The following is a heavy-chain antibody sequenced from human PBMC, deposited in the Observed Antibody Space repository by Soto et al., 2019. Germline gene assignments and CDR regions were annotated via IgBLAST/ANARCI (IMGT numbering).Heavy chain of an antibody. J-gene: IGHJ3*01. CDR2: LYDLDGS. Sequence: GGSLRLSCAAFGFTISGKKYVAWVRQAPGKGLEWVSALYDLDGSFYAASVKGRFTTSSDSSKTTVYLQMNDLRPDDTAVYYCATWHEREHTYDVWGQGTTVTVSS. CDR3: ATWHEREHTYDV. D-gene: IGHD1-1*01. V-gene: IGHV3-53*01. CDR1: GFTISGKKY.